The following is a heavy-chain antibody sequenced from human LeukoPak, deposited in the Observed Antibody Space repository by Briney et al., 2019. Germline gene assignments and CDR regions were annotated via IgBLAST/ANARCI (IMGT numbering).Heavy chain of an antibody. Sequence: GGSLRLSCAASGFTFSNYWMHWVRHAPGKGLVRVSRIYTDETTTSYADSVKGRFTISRDNAKNTLYLQMNGLRAEDTAVYYCAVYCINGVCSGTIDYWGQGTLVTVSS. CDR1: GFTFSNYW. D-gene: IGHD2-8*01. CDR3: AVYCINGVCSGTIDY. V-gene: IGHV3-74*01. CDR2: IYTDETTT. J-gene: IGHJ4*02.